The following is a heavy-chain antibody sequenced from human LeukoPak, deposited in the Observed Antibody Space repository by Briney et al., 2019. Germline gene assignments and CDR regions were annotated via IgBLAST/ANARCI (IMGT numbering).Heavy chain of an antibody. CDR1: GFTFSSYV. D-gene: IGHD6-13*01. V-gene: IGHV3-23*01. CDR2: ISGGGAKT. CDR3: AKGVDSYSWYYINY. Sequence: GGSLRLSCAASGFTFSSYVMSWVRRAPGKGLESVSGISGGGAKTYNADSVKGRFTISRDNSKNTLYLQMNSLRAEDTAVYYCAKGVDSYSWYYINYWGQGTLVTVSS. J-gene: IGHJ4*02.